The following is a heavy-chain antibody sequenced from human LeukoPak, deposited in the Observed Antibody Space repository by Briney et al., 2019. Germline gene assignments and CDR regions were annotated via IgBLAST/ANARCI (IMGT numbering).Heavy chain of an antibody. CDR1: GYTFTSYG. Sequence: ASVKVSCKASGYTFTSYGISWVRQAPGQGLEWMGWISAYNGNTNYAQKLQGRVTMTTDTSTSTAYMELRSLRSDDTAVYYCARDSPYYYGRDWFDPWAREPWSPSPQ. J-gene: IGHJ5*02. D-gene: IGHD3-10*01. V-gene: IGHV1-18*01. CDR3: ARDSPYYYGRDWFDP. CDR2: ISAYNGNT.